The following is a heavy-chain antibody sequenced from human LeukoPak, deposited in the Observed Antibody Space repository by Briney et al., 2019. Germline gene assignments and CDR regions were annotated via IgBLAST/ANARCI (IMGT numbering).Heavy chain of an antibody. Sequence: GGSLRLSCVASGSTFSRHWMSWVRQAPGKGLEWVANIKEDGSDKFYVDSVRGRFTISRDNARNSLFLQMNNLRAEDTALYYCAREILGIVGATFDFWGQGALVTVSS. V-gene: IGHV3-7*01. CDR3: AREILGIVGATFDF. D-gene: IGHD1-26*01. CDR1: GSTFSRHW. CDR2: IKEDGSDK. J-gene: IGHJ4*02.